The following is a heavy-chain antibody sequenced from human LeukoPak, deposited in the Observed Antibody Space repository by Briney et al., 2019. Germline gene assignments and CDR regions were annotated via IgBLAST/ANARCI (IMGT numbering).Heavy chain of an antibody. Sequence: LVASVTVSCKASGYTFTGYYMHWVRQAPGQGLEWMGWINPNSGGTNYAQKFQGRVTMTRDTSISTAYMELSRLRSDDTAVYYCARVTWDYGSGSYYYYYYGMDVWGQGTTVTVSS. V-gene: IGHV1-2*03. J-gene: IGHJ6*02. CDR3: ARVTWDYGSGSYYYYYYGMDV. CDR2: INPNSGGT. D-gene: IGHD3-10*01. CDR1: GYTFTGYY.